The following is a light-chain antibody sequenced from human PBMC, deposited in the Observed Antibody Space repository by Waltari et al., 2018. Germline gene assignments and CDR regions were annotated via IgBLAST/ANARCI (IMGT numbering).Light chain of an antibody. CDR2: DAS. Sequence: ETVLTQSQATMSLSPGERPTLSCRASQSVSRYLAWYQQKPGQAPRLLIYDASNRATGIPARFSGSGSGTDFTLTISSLEPEDFAVYYCQQRSNWLFTFGPGTKVDIK. CDR1: QSVSRY. V-gene: IGKV3-11*01. CDR3: QQRSNWLFT. J-gene: IGKJ3*01.